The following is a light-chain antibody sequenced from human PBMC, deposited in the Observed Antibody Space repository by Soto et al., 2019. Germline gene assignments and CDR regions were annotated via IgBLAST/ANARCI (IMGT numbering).Light chain of an antibody. V-gene: IGKV3-11*01. Sequence: EIVLTQSPATLSLSPGERATLSCRASQSVSSYLAWYQQKPGQAPRLLIYDASNRATGSPARVSGSGSGTEFTLTISSLEPEDFAVYYCQQRSSWPLITFGQGTRLEIK. CDR3: QQRSSWPLIT. J-gene: IGKJ5*01. CDR2: DAS. CDR1: QSVSSY.